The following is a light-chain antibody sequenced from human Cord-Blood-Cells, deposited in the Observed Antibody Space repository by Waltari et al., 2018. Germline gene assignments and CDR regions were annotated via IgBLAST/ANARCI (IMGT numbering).Light chain of an antibody. CDR1: QSVLYSPNNKNY. Sequence: DIVMTQSPDSLAVSLGERATINCKSSQSVLYSPNNKNYLAWYQQKPGPPPKLLIFWASTRESGFPDRFSGSGSGTDFTLTISSLQAEDVAVYYCQQYYSTPPTFGQGTKVEIK. CDR2: WAS. CDR3: QQYYSTPPT. V-gene: IGKV4-1*01. J-gene: IGKJ1*01.